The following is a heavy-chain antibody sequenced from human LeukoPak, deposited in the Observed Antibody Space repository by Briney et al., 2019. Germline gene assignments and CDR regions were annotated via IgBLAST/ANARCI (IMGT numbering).Heavy chain of an antibody. CDR1: GFTFTSYW. Sequence: ASVKVSCKASGFTFTSYWMSWVRHAPGQGLEWMGWISAYSGNTNYAQKLQGRVTMTTDTSTSTAYMELRSLRSDDTAVYDCAREAYYDSSGYYAFDIWGQGTMVTVSS. CDR3: AREAYYDSSGYYAFDI. CDR2: ISAYSGNT. V-gene: IGHV1-18*01. D-gene: IGHD3-22*01. J-gene: IGHJ3*02.